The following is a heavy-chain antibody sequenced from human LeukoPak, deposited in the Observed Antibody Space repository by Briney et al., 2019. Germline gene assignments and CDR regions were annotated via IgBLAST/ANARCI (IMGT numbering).Heavy chain of an antibody. CDR1: GGSISSYY. Sequence: PSETLSLTCSVSGGSISSYYWSWIRQPPGKGLEWMGRIHSTGTTNHNPSLESRVTMSVDTSKNQLSLRLSSVTAADTAVYYCARDRNYGPNFPFYFDYWGQGTLVTVSS. CDR2: IHSTGTT. D-gene: IGHD4/OR15-4a*01. J-gene: IGHJ4*02. CDR3: ARDRNYGPNFPFYFDY. V-gene: IGHV4-4*07.